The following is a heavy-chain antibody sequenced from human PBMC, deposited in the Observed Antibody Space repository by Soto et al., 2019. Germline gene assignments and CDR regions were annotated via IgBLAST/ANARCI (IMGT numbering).Heavy chain of an antibody. CDR3: ARDKCSSTSCYVSDGFDP. CDR2: ISSSSSYI. CDR1: GFTFSSCS. Sequence: GGSLRLSCAASGFTFSSCSMNWVRQAPGKGLEWVSSISSSSSYIYYADSVKGRFTISRDNAKNSLYLQMNSLRAEDTAVYYCARDKCSSTSCYVSDGFDPWGQGTLVTSPQ. V-gene: IGHV3-21*01. J-gene: IGHJ5*02. D-gene: IGHD2-2*01.